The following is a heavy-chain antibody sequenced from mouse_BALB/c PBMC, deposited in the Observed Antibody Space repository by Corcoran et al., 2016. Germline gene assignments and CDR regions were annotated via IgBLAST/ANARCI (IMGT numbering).Heavy chain of an antibody. J-gene: IGHJ3*01. D-gene: IGHD1-1*01. CDR2: INTYTGEP. CDR1: GYTFTNYG. Sequence: QIQLVQSGPELKKPGKTVKISCKASGYTFTNYGMNWVKQAPGKGLKWMGWINTYTGEPTYADDFKGRFAFSLETSASTAYLQINNLKNEDTATYFCASYGSSRAWFAYWGQGTLVIVSA. V-gene: IGHV9-3-1*01. CDR3: ASYGSSRAWFAY.